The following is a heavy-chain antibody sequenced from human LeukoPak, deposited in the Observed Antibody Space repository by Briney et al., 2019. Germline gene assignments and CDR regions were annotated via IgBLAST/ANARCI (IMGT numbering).Heavy chain of an antibody. Sequence: GGSLRLSCAASGFTVSSNSFGWVRQAPGKGLDWVSLIYGGGSTYYADSVKGRFTISRDNSKNTLYLQMNSLRAEDTVVYYCARDYRWGCSGGSCLGYWGQGTLVTVSS. J-gene: IGHJ4*02. CDR3: ARDYRWGCSGGSCLGY. CDR2: IYGGGST. V-gene: IGHV3-66*01. D-gene: IGHD2-15*01. CDR1: GFTVSSNS.